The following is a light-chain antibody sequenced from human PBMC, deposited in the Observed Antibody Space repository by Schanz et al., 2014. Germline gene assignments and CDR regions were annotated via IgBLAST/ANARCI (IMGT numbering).Light chain of an antibody. CDR1: QSVSNN. J-gene: IGKJ2*01. Sequence: EIVMTQSPATLSVSPGERVTLSCRAGQSVSNNLAWYQQKPGQAPRLLIFGASTRATDIPDRFSGSGSGTEFTLSITGLQSEDFAVYYCHQYNDWPTFGQGTKVEIK. CDR2: GAS. V-gene: IGKV3-15*01. CDR3: HQYNDWPT.